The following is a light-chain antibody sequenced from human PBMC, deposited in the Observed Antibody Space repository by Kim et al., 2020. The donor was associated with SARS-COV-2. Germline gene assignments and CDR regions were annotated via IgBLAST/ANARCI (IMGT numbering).Light chain of an antibody. J-gene: IGKJ4*01. Sequence: PGDRAILSCRASETIDNNYLAWYQQQPGQAPRLLIYAVTSRATGIPARFSGSGSGTDFTLTISRLEPEDFAVYSCQQYSSSFLPFGGGTKV. CDR3: QQYSSSFLP. CDR1: ETIDNNY. CDR2: AVT. V-gene: IGKV3-20*01.